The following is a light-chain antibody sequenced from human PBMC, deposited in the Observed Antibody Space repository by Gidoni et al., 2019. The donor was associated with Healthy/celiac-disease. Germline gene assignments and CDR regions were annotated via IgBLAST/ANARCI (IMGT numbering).Light chain of an antibody. J-gene: IGKJ1*01. CDR2: SAS. CDR3: QHYGTSFWT. V-gene: IGKV3-20*01. Sequence: EIVLTQSPGTLSLSPGERATLSCRASQIVTSGYLAWFQQRPGQAPTLLIHSASTRATGIPDRFSGSGSGKDFTLTISSLEPEDFAMYYCQHYGTSFWTFGQGTKV. CDR1: QIVTSGY.